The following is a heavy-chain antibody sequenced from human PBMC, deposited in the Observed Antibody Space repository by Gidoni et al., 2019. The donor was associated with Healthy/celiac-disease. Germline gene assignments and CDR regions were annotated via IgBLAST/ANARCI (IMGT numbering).Heavy chain of an antibody. CDR1: GFTFSRYS. V-gene: IGHV3-30-3*01. Sequence: QVQLVESGGGVVQPGRSLRLSCPASGFTFSRYSMHWVRQAPGKGLEWVSVISYDGSNKYYADSVRGRFTISRDNSKNTLYLQMNSLGPEDTAVYYCAREGTGQGAYSNSQLFDYWGQGTVVTVSS. CDR2: ISYDGSNK. J-gene: IGHJ4*02. D-gene: IGHD6-6*01. CDR3: AREGTGQGAYSNSQLFDY.